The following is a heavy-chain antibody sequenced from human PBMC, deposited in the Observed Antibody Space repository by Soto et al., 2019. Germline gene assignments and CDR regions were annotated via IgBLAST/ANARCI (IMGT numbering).Heavy chain of an antibody. D-gene: IGHD6-13*01. J-gene: IGHJ4*02. Sequence: QVQLVQSGAEVKKPGSSVKVSCKASGGTFSSYAISWVRQAPGQGLEWMGGIIPIFGTANYAQKFQGRGTITAYESTSTAYMELSSMRSEDTAVYYCASTRVSSSWYEYWGQGTLVTVSS. CDR2: IIPIFGTA. CDR3: ASTRVSSSWYEY. V-gene: IGHV1-69*01. CDR1: GGTFSSYA.